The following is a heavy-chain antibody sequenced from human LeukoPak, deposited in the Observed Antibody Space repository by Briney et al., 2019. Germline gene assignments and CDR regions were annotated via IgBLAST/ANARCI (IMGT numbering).Heavy chain of an antibody. CDR1: GYSFTTYW. J-gene: IGHJ4*02. CDR3: ARKSSGTYYDFDY. Sequence: GESLKISCKGSGYSFTTYWIAWVRQMPGKGLEWMGIIYPGDSDTRYSPSFQGQVTISADKSISTAYLQWSSLKASDTAMYYCARKSSGTYYDFDYWGQGTLVTVSS. V-gene: IGHV5-51*01. D-gene: IGHD1-26*01. CDR2: IYPGDSDT.